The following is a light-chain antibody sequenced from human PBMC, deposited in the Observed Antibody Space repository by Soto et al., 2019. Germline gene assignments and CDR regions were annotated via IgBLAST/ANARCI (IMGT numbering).Light chain of an antibody. CDR2: DAS. CDR1: HSISSW. CDR3: QKYNSYLWT. J-gene: IGKJ1*01. V-gene: IGKV1-5*01. Sequence: IQMTQSPTTLSASVGDRITITCRASHSISSWLAWDQQKPGKAPKLLIYDASSLESGVPSRFIDSGSGTEFTITISSLQPDDFATYYCQKYNSYLWTFGQGTKVDIK.